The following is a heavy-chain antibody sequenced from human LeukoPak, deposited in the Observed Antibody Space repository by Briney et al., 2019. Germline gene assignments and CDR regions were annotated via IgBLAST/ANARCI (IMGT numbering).Heavy chain of an antibody. CDR1: GVKFDTDG. J-gene: IGHJ4*02. V-gene: IGHV3-30*02. Sequence: PGGALRLSCAASGVKFDTDGMHWVREAPGKGLEWVAFVSLDGGTKYYADSVKGRFTISRDNSKNTVSLEMNSLRAEDTALYYCAKDVNSYCSGDCSDYWGQGTQLTVTS. CDR3: AKDVNSYCSGDCSDY. D-gene: IGHD2-21*01. CDR2: VSLDGGTK.